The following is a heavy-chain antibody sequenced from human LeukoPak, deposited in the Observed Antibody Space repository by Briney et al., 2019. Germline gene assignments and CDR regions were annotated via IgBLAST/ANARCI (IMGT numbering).Heavy chain of an antibody. J-gene: IGHJ6*03. V-gene: IGHV1-8*03. Sequence: ASVKVSCKASGYTFTTYAMNWVRQATGQGLEWMGWMNPNSGNTGYAQKFHGRVTITRNTSISTAYMELSSLRSEDTAVYYCARGRQPPDYYMDVWGKGTTVTVSS. D-gene: IGHD6-13*01. CDR1: GYTFTTYA. CDR2: MNPNSGNT. CDR3: ARGRQPPDYYMDV.